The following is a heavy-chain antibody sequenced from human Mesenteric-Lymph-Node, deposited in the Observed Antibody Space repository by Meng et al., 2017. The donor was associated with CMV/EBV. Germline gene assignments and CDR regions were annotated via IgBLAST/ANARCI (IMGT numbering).Heavy chain of an antibody. CDR2: INHSGST. Sequence: QVPLRQWGAGMLKASGTLSVTCAVYGGSFSGYYWNWIRQSPEKGLEWIGEINHSGSTTYNPSFTSRIIISVDTSTNQISLNMSSVTAADTAVYYCARGSSYDILTGYFDYCGQGVLVVASS. D-gene: IGHD3-9*01. J-gene: IGHJ4*02. CDR3: ARGSSYDILTGYFDY. V-gene: IGHV4-34*01. CDR1: GGSFSGYY.